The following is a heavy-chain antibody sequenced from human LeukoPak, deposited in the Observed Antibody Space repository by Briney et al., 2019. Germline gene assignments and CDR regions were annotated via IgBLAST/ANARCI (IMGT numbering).Heavy chain of an antibody. D-gene: IGHD4-11*01. CDR2: ISYDGSNK. Sequence: GGSLRLSCAASGFTFSSYAMHWVRQAPGKGLEWVAVISYDGSNKYYADSAKGRFTISRDNSKNTLYLQMNSLRAEDTAVYYCARAPDYSNYMGALGIYWGQGTLVTVSS. J-gene: IGHJ4*02. CDR1: GFTFSSYA. V-gene: IGHV3-30-3*01. CDR3: ARAPDYSNYMGALGIY.